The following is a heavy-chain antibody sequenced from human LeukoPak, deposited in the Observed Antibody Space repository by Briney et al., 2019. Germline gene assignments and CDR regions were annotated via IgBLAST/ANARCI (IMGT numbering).Heavy chain of an antibody. D-gene: IGHD3-16*01. V-gene: IGHV4-34*01. CDR3: ARVYRRLRSPSQPGYNWFDP. J-gene: IGHJ5*02. CDR2: INHSGST. CDR1: GGSFSCYY. Sequence: SETLSLTCAVYGGSFSCYYWSWIRQPPGKGLEWIGEINHSGSTNYNPSLKSRVTISVDTSKTQFSLKLSSVTAADTAAYYCARVYRRLRSPSQPGYNWFDPWGQGTLVTVSS.